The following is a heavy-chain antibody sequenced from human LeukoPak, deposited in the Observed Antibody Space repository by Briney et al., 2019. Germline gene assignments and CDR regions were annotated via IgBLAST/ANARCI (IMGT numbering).Heavy chain of an antibody. CDR3: TRAGSGSSYDS. D-gene: IGHD3-10*01. Sequence: GGSLRLSCAASGFXLRTYWIHWVRQAPGKGLLWVSLINSDGTSTIYADSVKGRFTISRDTAKNTLYLEMNRLRADDTAVYYCTRAGSGSSYDSWGQGTLVTVSS. J-gene: IGHJ4*02. CDR1: GFXLRTYW. CDR2: INSDGTST. V-gene: IGHV3-74*01.